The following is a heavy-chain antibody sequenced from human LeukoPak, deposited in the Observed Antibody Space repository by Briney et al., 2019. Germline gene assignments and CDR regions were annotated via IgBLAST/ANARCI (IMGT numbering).Heavy chain of an antibody. J-gene: IGHJ6*02. CDR1: GFTFSSYE. V-gene: IGHV3-48*03. Sequence: GGSLRLSCAASGFTFSSYEMNWVRQAPGKGLEWVSYISSSGITIYYADSVKGRFTISRDNAKTSLYLQMNSLRAEDTAVYYCARGIVVVTASFDYYGMDVWGQGTTVTVSS. CDR3: ARGIVVVTASFDYYGMDV. D-gene: IGHD2-21*02. CDR2: ISSSGITI.